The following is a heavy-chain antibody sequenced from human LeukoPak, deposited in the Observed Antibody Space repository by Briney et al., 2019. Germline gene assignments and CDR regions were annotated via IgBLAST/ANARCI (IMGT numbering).Heavy chain of an antibody. CDR3: ASGSPNGAATGIPFDY. J-gene: IGHJ4*02. V-gene: IGHV4-31*02. CDR1: GFTFSSYA. Sequence: LRLSCAASGFTFSSYAMSWVRQHPGKGLEWIGYIYYSGSTYYNPSLKSRVTISVDTSKNQFSLKLSSVTAADTAVYYCASGSPNGAATGIPFDYWGQGTLVTVSS. CDR2: IYYSGST. D-gene: IGHD6-13*01.